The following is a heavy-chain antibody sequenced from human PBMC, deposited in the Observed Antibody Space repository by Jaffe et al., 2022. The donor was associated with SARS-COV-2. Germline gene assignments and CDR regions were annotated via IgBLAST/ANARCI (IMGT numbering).Heavy chain of an antibody. CDR2: IYTSGST. J-gene: IGHJ5*02. CDR3: ARENQGFDP. D-gene: IGHD2-2*01. V-gene: IGHV4-61*02. CDR1: GASISSGSHF. Sequence: QVQLQESGPGLVKPSQTLSLTCTVSGASISSGSHFWSWIRQPAGKGLEWIGRIYTSGSTNYNPSLSSRVTMSVDTSKNQFSLKLSSVTAADTAVYYCARENQGFDPWGQGTLVTVSS.